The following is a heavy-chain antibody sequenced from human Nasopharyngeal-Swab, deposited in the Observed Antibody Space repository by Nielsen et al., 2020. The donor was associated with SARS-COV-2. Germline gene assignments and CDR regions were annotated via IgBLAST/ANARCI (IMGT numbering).Heavy chain of an antibody. CDR3: ARSRDGYNMYAFDI. CDR2: IYTSGST. CDR1: GGSISSGSYY. D-gene: IGHD5-24*01. J-gene: IGHJ3*02. Sequence: LRLSCTVSGGSISSGSYYWSWIRQPAGKGLEWIGRIYTSGSTNYNPSLKSRVTISVDTSKNQFSLKLSSVTAADTAVYYCARSRDGYNMYAFDIWGQGTMVTVSS. V-gene: IGHV4-61*02.